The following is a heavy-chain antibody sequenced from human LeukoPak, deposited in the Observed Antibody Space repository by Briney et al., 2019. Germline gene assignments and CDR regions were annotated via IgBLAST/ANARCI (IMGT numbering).Heavy chain of an antibody. CDR3: ARGRDMSYSSSWDNYFDY. CDR1: GYTFTSYG. CDR2: ISAYNGNT. V-gene: IGHV1-18*01. Sequence: AASVNVSCKASGYTFTSYGISWVRQAPGQGPEWRGWISAYNGNTNYAQKLQGRVTMTTDTSTSTVYMELSSLRSEDTAVYYCARGRDMSYSSSWDNYFDYWGQGTLVTVSS. D-gene: IGHD6-13*01. J-gene: IGHJ4*02.